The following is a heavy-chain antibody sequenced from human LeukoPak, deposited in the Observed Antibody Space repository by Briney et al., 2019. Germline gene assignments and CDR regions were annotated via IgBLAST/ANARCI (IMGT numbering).Heavy chain of an antibody. CDR1: GFTFSSYG. CDR2: IWYDGSNK. D-gene: IGHD1-26*01. Sequence: PGGSLRLSCAASGFTFSSYGMHWVRQAPGKGLEWVAVIWYDGSNKYYADSVKGRFTISRDNSKNTLYLQMNSLRAEDTAVYYCARGPMGGWYFDYWGQRTLVTVPS. V-gene: IGHV3-33*01. CDR3: ARGPMGGWYFDY. J-gene: IGHJ4*02.